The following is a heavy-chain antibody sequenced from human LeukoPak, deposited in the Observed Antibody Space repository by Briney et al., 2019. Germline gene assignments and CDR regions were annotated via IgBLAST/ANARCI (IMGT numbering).Heavy chain of an antibody. CDR3: AKAGIGGSSLYYFDY. CDR2: ISSRSSYI. CDR1: GFTFSSYN. V-gene: IGHV3-21*04. D-gene: IGHD6-6*01. Sequence: GGSLRLSCAASGFTFSSYNMKWVRQAPGKGLEWVSSISSRSSYIFYADSVKGRFTISRDNSKNTLYLQMNSLRAEDTAVYYCAKAGIGGSSLYYFDYWGQGTLVTVSS. J-gene: IGHJ4*02.